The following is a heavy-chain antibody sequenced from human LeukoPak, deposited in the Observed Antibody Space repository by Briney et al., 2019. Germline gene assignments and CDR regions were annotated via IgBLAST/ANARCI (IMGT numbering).Heavy chain of an antibody. CDR1: GGSISSVNW. J-gene: IGHJ4*02. CDR3: VNMPAAGTVYFDY. D-gene: IGHD6-13*01. CDR2: IYPSGDT. V-gene: IGHV4-4*02. Sequence: KPSETLSLTCAVSGGSISSVNWWGWVRQPPGKGLEWIGDIYPSGDTTYNPSLKSRVTMSLDKSKNQFSLKVNSVTAADTAVYYCVNMPAAGTVYFDYWGQGTLVTVSS.